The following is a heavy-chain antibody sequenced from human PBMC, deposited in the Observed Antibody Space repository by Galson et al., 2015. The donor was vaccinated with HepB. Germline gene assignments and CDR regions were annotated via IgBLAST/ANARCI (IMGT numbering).Heavy chain of an antibody. D-gene: IGHD1-1*01. J-gene: IGHJ5*02. CDR1: GYTFTWFY. CDR3: ARADNGGWFDP. V-gene: IGHV1-46*01. Sequence: SVKVSCKASGYTFTWFYIHWLRQAPGQGLEWMGIITPSGGGTNYAQKFQGRVTMTLDTSTNTAYMELISLRSEDTAVYYCARADNGGWFDPWGQGTLVTVSS. CDR2: ITPSGGGT.